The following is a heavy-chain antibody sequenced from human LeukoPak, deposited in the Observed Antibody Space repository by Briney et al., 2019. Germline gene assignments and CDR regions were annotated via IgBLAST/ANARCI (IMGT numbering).Heavy chain of an antibody. CDR2: IYYSGST. D-gene: IGHD6-6*01. Sequence: PSETLSLTCTVSGGSISSHYWSWIRQPPGKGLEWIGYIYYSGSTNYNPSLKSRVTISVDTSKNQFSLKLSFVTAADTVVYYCARCLSSSPPWRGSQHSDAPEFYYYYYMDVWGKGTTVTVSS. CDR3: ARCLSSSPPWRGSQHSDAPEFYYYYYMDV. V-gene: IGHV4-59*11. CDR1: GGSISSHY. J-gene: IGHJ6*03.